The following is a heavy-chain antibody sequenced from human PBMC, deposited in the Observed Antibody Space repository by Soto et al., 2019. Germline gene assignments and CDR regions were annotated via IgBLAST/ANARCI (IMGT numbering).Heavy chain of an antibody. CDR2: IYHSGST. CDR3: ARVPSP. V-gene: IGHV4-30-2*01. Sequence: SETLSLTCAVSGGSISSGGYSWSWIRQPPGKGLEWIGYIYHSGSTYYNPSLKSRVTISVDRSKNQFSLKLSSMTAADTAVYNCARVPSPWGQGTLVTVSS. J-gene: IGHJ5*02. CDR1: GGSISSGGYS.